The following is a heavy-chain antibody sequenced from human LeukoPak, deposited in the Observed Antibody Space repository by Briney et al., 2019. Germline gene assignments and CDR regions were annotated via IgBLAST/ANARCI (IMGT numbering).Heavy chain of an antibody. CDR2: INHSGST. Sequence: RPSETLSLTCAVYGGSFSGYYWSWIRQPPGKGLDWIGEINHSGSTNYNPSLKSRVTISVDTSKNQFSLKLSSVTAADTAVYYCARVSGDYYYMDVWGKGTTVTVSS. V-gene: IGHV4-34*01. CDR3: ARVSGDYYYMDV. D-gene: IGHD3-10*01. J-gene: IGHJ6*03. CDR1: GGSFSGYY.